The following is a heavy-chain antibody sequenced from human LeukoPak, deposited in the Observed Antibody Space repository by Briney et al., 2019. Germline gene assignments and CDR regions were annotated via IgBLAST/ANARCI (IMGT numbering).Heavy chain of an antibody. V-gene: IGHV1-46*01. CDR3: ARDQSGYYYDSSGYQNQIDY. J-gene: IGHJ4*02. CDR1: GYTLTSYY. D-gene: IGHD3-22*01. CDR2: INPSGGST. Sequence: GASVKVSCKASGYTLTSYYMHWVRQAPGQGLEWMGIINPSGGSTSYAQKFQGRVTMTRDTSTSTVYMELSSLRSEDTAVYYCARDQSGYYYDSSGYQNQIDYWGQGTLVTVSS.